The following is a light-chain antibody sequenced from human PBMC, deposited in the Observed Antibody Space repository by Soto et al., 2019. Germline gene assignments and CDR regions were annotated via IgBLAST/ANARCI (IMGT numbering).Light chain of an antibody. V-gene: IGLV1-40*01. CDR1: XXXXXSTYD. J-gene: IGLJ1*01. CDR2: VNT. Sequence: QSVLTQPPSVSGAPGQRVTXXXXXXXXXXXSTYDVQWYQQLPGTAPKLLIHVNTNRPSGVPDRFSGSKSGTSASLAITGLQADDEADYYCQSYDDSLSVHYVFGTGTKVTVL. CDR3: QSYDDSLSVHYV.